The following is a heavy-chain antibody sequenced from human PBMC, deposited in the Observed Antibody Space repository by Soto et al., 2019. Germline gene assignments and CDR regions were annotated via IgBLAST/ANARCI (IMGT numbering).Heavy chain of an antibody. CDR2: INHSGST. CDR3: ARGFYSNYVGY. Sequence: ETLSLTCAVYGGSFSGYYWSWIRQPPGKGLEWIGEINHSGSTNYNPSLKSRVTISVDTSKNQFSLKLSSVTAADTAVYYCARGFYSNYVGYWGQGTLVTVSS. CDR1: GGSFSGYY. D-gene: IGHD4-4*01. J-gene: IGHJ4*02. V-gene: IGHV4-34*01.